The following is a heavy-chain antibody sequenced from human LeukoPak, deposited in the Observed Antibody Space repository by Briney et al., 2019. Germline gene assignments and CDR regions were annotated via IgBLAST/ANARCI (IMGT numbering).Heavy chain of an antibody. CDR1: GFTLDDYA. D-gene: IGHD6-19*01. CDR2: ISWDGGST. Sequence: QPGGSLRLSCAASGFTLDDYAMHWVRQAPGKGLEWVSLISWDGGSTYYADSVKGRFTISRDNSKNTLCLQMNSLRAEDTAVYYCAKEFSSGWRRGVFDYWGQGTLVTVSS. CDR3: AKEFSSGWRRGVFDY. V-gene: IGHV3-43D*03. J-gene: IGHJ4*02.